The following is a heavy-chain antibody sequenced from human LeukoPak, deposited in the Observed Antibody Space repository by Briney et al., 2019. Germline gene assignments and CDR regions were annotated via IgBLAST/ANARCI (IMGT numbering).Heavy chain of an antibody. CDR2: ISAYNGNT. J-gene: IGHJ6*03. D-gene: IGHD6-13*01. V-gene: IGHV1-18*01. CDR3: AREGERAAAGYYYYMDV. Sequence: ASVKVSCKASGYTFTSYGISWVRQAPGQGLEWMGWISAYNGNTNYAQKLQGRVTMTTDTSTSTAYMELRSLRSDDTAVYYCAREGERAAAGYYYYMDVWGKGTTVTVSS. CDR1: GYTFTSYG.